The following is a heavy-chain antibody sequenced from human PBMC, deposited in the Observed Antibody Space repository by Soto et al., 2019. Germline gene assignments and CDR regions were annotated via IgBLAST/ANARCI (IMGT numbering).Heavy chain of an antibody. J-gene: IGHJ4*02. CDR3: ATLPRTIERTPAAIWSFDS. V-gene: IGHV1-24*01. CDR1: GYSLSDLS. Sequence: ASVKVSCKVSGYSLSDLSIHWVRQAPGKGLEWMGGLDAEDGETIYAQKLQGRGTMTEDTSTDTAYMELSSLTSEDTAMYYCATLPRTIERTPAAIWSFDSWGQGTPVPVSS. D-gene: IGHD2-2*01. CDR2: LDAEDGET.